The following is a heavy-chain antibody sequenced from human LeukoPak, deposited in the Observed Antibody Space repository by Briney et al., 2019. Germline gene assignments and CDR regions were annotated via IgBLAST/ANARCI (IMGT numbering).Heavy chain of an antibody. D-gene: IGHD1-26*01. CDR2: ILPGGSA. J-gene: IGHJ4*02. V-gene: IGHV3-23*01. CDR3: AKGSGLGSYDF. CDR1: GFTFSSHS. Sequence: GGSLRLSCAASGFTFSSHSMAWVRQASGKGLEWVSGILPGGSAYYADPVKGRFTISRDNSKNTLYLQLTSLRSEDTAVYYCAKGSGLGSYDFWGKGTLVTVSS.